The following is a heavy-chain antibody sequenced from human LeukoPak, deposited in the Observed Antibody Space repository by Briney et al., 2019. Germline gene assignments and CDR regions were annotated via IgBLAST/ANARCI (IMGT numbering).Heavy chain of an antibody. J-gene: IGHJ4*02. CDR1: GFTYTNYW. CDR3: ARGSMHVYHLYTDY. V-gene: IGHV3-7*01. D-gene: IGHD3-16*01. CDR2: IKQDGSER. Sequence: GGSLRLSCAASGFTYTNYWVSWFRQAPGQGLEWVASIKQDGSERYYVDSMKGRFTISRDNAKNSLFLQLSSLRVEDTAVHYCARGSMHVYHLYTDYWGQGTLVTVSS.